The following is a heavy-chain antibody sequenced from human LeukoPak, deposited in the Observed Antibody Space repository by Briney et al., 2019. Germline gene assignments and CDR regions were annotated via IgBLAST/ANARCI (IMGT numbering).Heavy chain of an antibody. D-gene: IGHD6-13*01. Sequence: GASVKVSCKASGYTSTGYYMHWVRQAPGQGLEWMGWINPNSGGTNYAQKFQGRVTMTRDTSISTAYMELSRPRSDDTAVYYCARPDPGIAAAGSYYYYGMDVWGQGTTVTVSS. V-gene: IGHV1-2*02. J-gene: IGHJ6*02. CDR1: GYTSTGYY. CDR2: INPNSGGT. CDR3: ARPDPGIAAAGSYYYYGMDV.